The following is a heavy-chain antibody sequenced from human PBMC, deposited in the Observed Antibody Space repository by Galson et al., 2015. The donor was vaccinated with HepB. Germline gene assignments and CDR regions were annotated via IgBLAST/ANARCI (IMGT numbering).Heavy chain of an antibody. CDR2: ISSSSSTI. Sequence: SLRLSCAASGFTFSSYSMNWVRQAPGKGLEWVSYISSSSSTIYYADSVKGRFTISRDNAKNSLYLQMNSLRDEDTAVYYCARGGPYYYDSSGYYYFDYWGQGTLVTVSS. CDR3: ARGGPYYYDSSGYYYFDY. J-gene: IGHJ4*02. CDR1: GFTFSSYS. D-gene: IGHD3-22*01. V-gene: IGHV3-48*02.